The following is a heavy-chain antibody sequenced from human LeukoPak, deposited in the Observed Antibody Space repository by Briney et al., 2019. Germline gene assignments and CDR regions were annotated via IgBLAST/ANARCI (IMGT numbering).Heavy chain of an antibody. V-gene: IGHV1-2*02. J-gene: IGHJ4*02. Sequence: ASVKVSCKASGYTFTSYYMHWVRQAPGQGLEWMGWINPNSGGTNYAQKFQGRVTMTRDMSTSTVYMELSSLRSEDTAVYYCARASRIAAAGTLGYWGQGTLVTVSS. CDR2: INPNSGGT. D-gene: IGHD6-13*01. CDR3: ARASRIAAAGTLGY. CDR1: GYTFTSYY.